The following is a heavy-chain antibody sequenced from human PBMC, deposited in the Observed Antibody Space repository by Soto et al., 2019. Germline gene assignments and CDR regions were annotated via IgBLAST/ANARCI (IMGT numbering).Heavy chain of an antibody. Sequence: QVQLVQSGAEVKKPGASVKVSCKASGYTFTSYGISWVRQAPGQGLEWMGWISVYNGNTNYAQKLQGRVTMTTDTSTSTAYMEVRSLRSDDTAVYYCARDVYCSSTSCYLASASCWFDPWVQGTLVTVSS. J-gene: IGHJ5*02. CDR2: ISVYNGNT. V-gene: IGHV1-18*01. CDR3: ARDVYCSSTSCYLASASCWFDP. CDR1: GYTFTSYG. D-gene: IGHD2-2*01.